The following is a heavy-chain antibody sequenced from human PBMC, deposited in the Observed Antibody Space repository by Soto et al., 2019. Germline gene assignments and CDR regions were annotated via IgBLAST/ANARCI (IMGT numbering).Heavy chain of an antibody. Sequence: SETLSLTCTVSGGSISSSSYCWGWIRQPPGKGLEWIGSIYYSGSTYYNASLKSRVTISVDTSKNQFSLNLSFVTAADTAVYYCATMGTPATGLYYFDYWGQGTLVTVSS. CDR3: ATMGTPATGLYYFDY. D-gene: IGHD1-7*01. CDR2: IYYSGST. V-gene: IGHV4-39*07. J-gene: IGHJ4*02. CDR1: GGSISSSSYC.